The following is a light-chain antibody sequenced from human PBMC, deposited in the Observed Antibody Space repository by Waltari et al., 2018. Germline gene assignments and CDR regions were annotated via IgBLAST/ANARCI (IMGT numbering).Light chain of an antibody. J-gene: IGKJ1*01. CDR3: QHYESLPVT. Sequence: EIVLTQSPGTLSLSPGERATLSCRASQSISKYLAWYQQKPGQAPRLLIYHASSRAAGSPDRFIGSGSGTDFSLSISRLEPEDFAVYYCQHYESLPVTFGQGTKVEIK. V-gene: IGKV3-20*01. CDR1: QSISKY. CDR2: HAS.